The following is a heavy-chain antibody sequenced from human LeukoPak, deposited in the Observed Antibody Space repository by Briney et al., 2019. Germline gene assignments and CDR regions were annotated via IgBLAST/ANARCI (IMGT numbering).Heavy chain of an antibody. CDR1: GGSISSGGYY. CDR3: AREVNWNSVTLFFDY. CDR2: IYYSGST. V-gene: IGHV4-31*03. D-gene: IGHD1-7*01. J-gene: IGHJ4*02. Sequence: PSETLSLTCTVSGGSISSGGYYWSWIRQHPGKGLEWIGYIYYSGSTYHNPSLESRVTISVDTSKNQFSLTLSSVTAADTAVYYCAREVNWNSVTLFFDYWGQGTLVTVSS.